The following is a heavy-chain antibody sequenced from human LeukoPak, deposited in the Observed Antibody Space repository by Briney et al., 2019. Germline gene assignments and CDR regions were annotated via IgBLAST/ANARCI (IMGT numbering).Heavy chain of an antibody. CDR2: IHTGGNT. J-gene: IGHJ6*02. V-gene: IGHV3-66*01. Sequence: GGSLRLSCTASGFAVSSNYMNWVRQAPGKGLEWVSVIHTGGNTYYADSVKGRFTITRDNAKNTVYLQMNSLRAEDTALYYCARERDGYCGGDCYYSYGMDVWGQGTTVTVSS. CDR1: GFAVSSNY. CDR3: ARERDGYCGGDCYYSYGMDV. D-gene: IGHD2-21*02.